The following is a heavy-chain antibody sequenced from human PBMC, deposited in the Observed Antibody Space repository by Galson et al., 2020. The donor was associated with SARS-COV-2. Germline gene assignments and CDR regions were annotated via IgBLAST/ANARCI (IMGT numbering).Heavy chain of an antibody. J-gene: IGHJ6*02. CDR3: ARLAACSGGDCFSYYYYYGMDV. V-gene: IGHV1-2*02. Sequence: GASVKVSCKASGYTFTGYYMHWVRQAPGQGLEWMGWINPNSGGTNYAQKFQGRVTMTRDTSISTAYMELSRLRSDDTAVYYCARLAACSGGDCFSYYYYYGMDVWGQGTTVTVSS. D-gene: IGHD2-15*01. CDR1: GYTFTGYY. CDR2: INPNSGGT.